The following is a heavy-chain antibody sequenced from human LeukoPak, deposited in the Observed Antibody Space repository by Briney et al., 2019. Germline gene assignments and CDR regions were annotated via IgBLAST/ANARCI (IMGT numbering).Heavy chain of an antibody. D-gene: IGHD3-10*01. Sequence: PSETLSLTCAVSGGSLSGYYWTWIRQPPGKGLEWIGEINHSGSTNYNPSLKSRVTISVDTSKNQFSLKLSSVTAADTAVYYCARSGSYPYYYYMDVWGKGTTVTVSS. CDR3: ARSGSYPYYYYMDV. CDR2: INHSGST. CDR1: GGSLSGYY. V-gene: IGHV4-34*01. J-gene: IGHJ6*03.